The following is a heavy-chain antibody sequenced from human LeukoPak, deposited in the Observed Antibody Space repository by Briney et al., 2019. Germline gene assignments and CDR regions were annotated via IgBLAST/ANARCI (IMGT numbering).Heavy chain of an antibody. Sequence: PGGSLRLSCAASGFTFSSYAMSWVRQAPGKGLEWVSAISGSGGSAYYADSVKGRFTISRDNSKNTLYLQMNSLRAEDTAVYYCAKESKSSNSRPGYYFDYWGQGTLVTVSS. D-gene: IGHD6-13*01. CDR1: GFTFSSYA. CDR3: AKESKSSNSRPGYYFDY. CDR2: ISGSGGSA. J-gene: IGHJ4*02. V-gene: IGHV3-23*01.